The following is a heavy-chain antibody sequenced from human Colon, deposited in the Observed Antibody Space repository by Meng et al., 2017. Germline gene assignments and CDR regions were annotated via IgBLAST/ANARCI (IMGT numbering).Heavy chain of an antibody. CDR2: VHYTGST. CDR3: ATTSDYVWGSYRFPFDL. J-gene: IGHJ5*02. Sequence: GSLRLSCSVSGDSISSRTYHWGWIRQPPGKGLEWVGTVHYTGSTYYNPSLKSRVTISVDTSKKQFSLKLRSVTAADTAVYYCATTSDYVWGSYRFPFDLWGPGTLVTVSS. CDR1: GDSISSRTYH. D-gene: IGHD3-16*02. V-gene: IGHV4-39*07.